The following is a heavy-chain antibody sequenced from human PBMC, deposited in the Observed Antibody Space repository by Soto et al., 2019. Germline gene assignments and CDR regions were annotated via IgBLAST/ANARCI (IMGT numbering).Heavy chain of an antibody. CDR2: ISWDGGST. V-gene: IGHV3-43*01. CDR1: GFTFDDYT. D-gene: IGHD2-15*01. J-gene: IGHJ6*02. Sequence: AAGSLRLSCAASGFTFDDYTMHWVRQAPGKGLEWVSLISWDGGSTYYADSVKGRFTISRDNSKNSLYLQMNSLRTEDTALYYCAKDISSGGSYSYYHYGMDVWGQGTTVTVSS. CDR3: AKDISSGGSYSYYHYGMDV.